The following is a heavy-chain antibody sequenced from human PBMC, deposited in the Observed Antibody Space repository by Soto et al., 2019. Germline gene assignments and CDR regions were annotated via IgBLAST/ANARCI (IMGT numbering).Heavy chain of an antibody. CDR2: INPNSGGT. Sequence: ASVKVSCKASGYTFTGYYMHWVRQAPGQGLEWMGWINPNSGGTNYAQKFQGRVTMTRDTSISTAYMELSRLRSDDTAVYYCARVRIAAAGILFDYCGQGTLVTVSS. CDR3: ARVRIAAAGILFDY. CDR1: GYTFTGYY. D-gene: IGHD6-13*01. V-gene: IGHV1-2*02. J-gene: IGHJ4*02.